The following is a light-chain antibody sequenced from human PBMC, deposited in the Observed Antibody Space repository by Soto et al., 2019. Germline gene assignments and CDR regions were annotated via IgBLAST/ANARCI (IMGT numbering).Light chain of an antibody. V-gene: IGLV2-11*01. J-gene: IGLJ1*01. Sequence: QSALTQPRSVSGSPGQSVTISCTGTSSDVGGYNYVSWYQQHPGKAPKLMIYDVSKRPSGVPDRFSGSKSGNTASLTISGLQAEAEEDYYCCSSACSDSYVFGTGTKLTVL. CDR1: SSDVGGYNY. CDR2: DVS. CDR3: CSSACSDSYV.